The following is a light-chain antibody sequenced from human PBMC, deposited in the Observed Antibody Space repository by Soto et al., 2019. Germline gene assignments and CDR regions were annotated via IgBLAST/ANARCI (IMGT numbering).Light chain of an antibody. V-gene: IGKV3-20*01. CDR3: QQYGSSPGT. CDR2: GAS. CDR1: QSVSSSY. J-gene: IGKJ2*01. Sequence: EIVLTQSPGTLSLSPGERATLSCRASQSVSSSYLAWYQQKPGQAHMLLIYGASSRATGIPDRFSGSGSGTDFTLTISRLEPEDFAVYYCQQYGSSPGTFGQGTKLEIK.